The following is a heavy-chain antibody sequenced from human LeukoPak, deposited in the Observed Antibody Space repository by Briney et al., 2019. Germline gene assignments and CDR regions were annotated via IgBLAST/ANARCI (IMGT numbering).Heavy chain of an antibody. D-gene: IGHD6-13*01. CDR1: GGTFSSYA. Sequence: GASVKVSCKASGGTFSSYAISWVRQAPGQGLEWMGGIIPIFGTANYAQKFQGRVTITADESTSTAYMELSSLRSEDTAVYYCARRSYSSTAKNYYFDYWGQGTLVTVSS. J-gene: IGHJ4*02. CDR2: IIPIFGTA. V-gene: IGHV1-69*13. CDR3: ARRSYSSTAKNYYFDY.